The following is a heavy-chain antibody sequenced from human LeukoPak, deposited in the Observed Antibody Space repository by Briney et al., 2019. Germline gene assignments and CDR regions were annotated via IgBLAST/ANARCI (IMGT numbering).Heavy chain of an antibody. Sequence: GASVKVSCKASGYTFTGYYMHWVRQAPGQGLEWMGIINPSGGSTSYAQKFQGRVTMTGDMSTSTVYMELSSLRSEDTAVYYCARKDYYYYYMDVWGKGTTVTVSS. CDR2: INPSGGST. CDR1: GYTFTGYY. V-gene: IGHV1-46*01. CDR3: ARKDYYYYYMDV. J-gene: IGHJ6*03.